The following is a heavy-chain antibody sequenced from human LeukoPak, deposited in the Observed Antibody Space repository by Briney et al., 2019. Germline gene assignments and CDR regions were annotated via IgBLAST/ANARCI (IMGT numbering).Heavy chain of an antibody. V-gene: IGHV5-51*01. J-gene: IGHJ4*02. Sequence: GESLKISCKGSGYSFTSYWIGWVRQMPGKGLEWMGIIYPGDSDTRYSPSFQGQVTISADKSISTAYLQWSSLKAADTAMYYCARQDDGLGEFSLPLDYWGQGTLVPV. CDR3: ARQDDGLGEFSLPLDY. CDR2: IYPGDSDT. CDR1: GYSFTSYW. D-gene: IGHD3-16*02.